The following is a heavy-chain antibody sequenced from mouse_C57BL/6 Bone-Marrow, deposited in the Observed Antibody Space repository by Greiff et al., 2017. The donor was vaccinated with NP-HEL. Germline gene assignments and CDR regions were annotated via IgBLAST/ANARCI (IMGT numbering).Heavy chain of an antibody. J-gene: IGHJ4*01. CDR1: GYTFTSYW. CDR3: ARHYKVDY. Sequence: QVQLQQSGAELAKPGASVKLSCKASGYTFTSYWMHWVKQRPGQGLEWIGYINPSSGYTKYNQKFKDKATSSADKSSSTAYMQLSSLTYEYSAVYYCARHYKVDYWGQGTSVTVSS. V-gene: IGHV1-7*01. CDR2: INPSSGYT. D-gene: IGHD2-12*01.